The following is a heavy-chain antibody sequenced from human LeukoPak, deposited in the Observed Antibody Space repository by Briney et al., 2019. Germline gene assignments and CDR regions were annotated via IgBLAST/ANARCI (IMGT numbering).Heavy chain of an antibody. CDR2: ISSSSSYI. CDR3: ARDAGLWSFDY. J-gene: IGHJ4*02. V-gene: IGHV3-21*01. D-gene: IGHD5-18*01. Sequence: PGGSLRLSCAASGFTFSNAWMNWVRQAPGKGLEWVSSISSSSSYIYYADSVKGRFTISRDNAKNSLYLQMNSLRAEDTAVYYCARDAGLWSFDYWGQGTLVTVSS. CDR1: GFTFSNAW.